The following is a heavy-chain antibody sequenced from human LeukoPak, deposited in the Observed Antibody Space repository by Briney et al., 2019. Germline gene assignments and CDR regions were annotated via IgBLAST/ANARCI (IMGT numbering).Heavy chain of an antibody. CDR3: ANTADWNYGSVSWFDP. V-gene: IGHV3-23*01. Sequence: PGGSLRLSCAASGFTFSSYAMSWVRQAPGKGLEWVSAISGSGGSTYYADSVKGRFTISRDNSKNTLYLQMNSLRAEDTAVYYCANTADWNYGSVSWFDPWGQGTLVTVSS. J-gene: IGHJ5*02. D-gene: IGHD1-7*01. CDR2: ISGSGGST. CDR1: GFTFSSYA.